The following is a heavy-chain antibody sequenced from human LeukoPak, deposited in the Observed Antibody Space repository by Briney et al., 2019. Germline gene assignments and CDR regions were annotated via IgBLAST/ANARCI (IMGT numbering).Heavy chain of an antibody. CDR1: GGSVSSDVHY. V-gene: IGHV4-61*08. J-gene: IGHJ4*02. D-gene: IGHD2-15*01. Sequence: SETLSLTCAVSGGSVSSDVHYWTWIRQPPGKGLEWIGYFYYSGSTNYNPSLKSRVTISVDTSRNQFSLKLSSVTAADTAAYYCARDVAQSPLGYWGQGTLVTVSS. CDR2: FYYSGST. CDR3: ARDVAQSPLGY.